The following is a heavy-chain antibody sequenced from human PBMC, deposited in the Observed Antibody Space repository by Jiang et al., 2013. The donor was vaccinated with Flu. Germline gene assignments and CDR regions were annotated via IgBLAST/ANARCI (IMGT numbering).Heavy chain of an antibody. CDR1: GFTVSSNY. D-gene: IGHD3-10*01. CDR2: IKSKTDGGTT. V-gene: IGHV3-15*01. Sequence: QLLESGGGLIQPGGSLRLSCAASGFTVSSNYMSWVRQAPGKGLEWVGRIKSKTDGGTTDYAAPVKGRFTISRDDSKNTLYLQMNSLKTEDTAVYYCTTDAGSRLWFGELSTDYWGQGTLVTVSS. J-gene: IGHJ4*02. CDR3: TTDAGSRLWFGELSTDY.